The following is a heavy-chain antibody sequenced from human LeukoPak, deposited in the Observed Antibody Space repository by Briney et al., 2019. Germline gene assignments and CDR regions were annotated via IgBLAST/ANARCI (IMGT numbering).Heavy chain of an antibody. D-gene: IGHD3-22*01. CDR1: GYTFTGYY. CDR3: ARGDGTYYYDSSGYYDLTGY. Sequence: ASLKVSCKASGYTFTGYYMHWVRQAPGQGLEWMGRINPNSGGTNYAQKFKGRVTMTRDTPISTPYMQLSRLRSDDTAVYYCARGDGTYYYDSSGYYDLTGYWGQGTLVTVSS. J-gene: IGHJ4*02. V-gene: IGHV1-2*06. CDR2: INPNSGGT.